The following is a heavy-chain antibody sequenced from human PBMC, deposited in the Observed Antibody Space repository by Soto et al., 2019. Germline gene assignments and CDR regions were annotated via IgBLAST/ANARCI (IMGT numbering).Heavy chain of an antibody. D-gene: IGHD6-13*01. V-gene: IGHV4-39*01. CDR1: GDSIGSSNYY. Sequence: SETLSLTCTVSGDSIGSSNYYWGWLRQPPGKGLEWIGHIYHSGSTYSNPSLKSRVTISVDTSKNQFSLELSSVTASDTAVYYCARRGPAAAGAFDYWGQGTLVTVSS. CDR2: IYHSGST. J-gene: IGHJ4*02. CDR3: ARRGPAAAGAFDY.